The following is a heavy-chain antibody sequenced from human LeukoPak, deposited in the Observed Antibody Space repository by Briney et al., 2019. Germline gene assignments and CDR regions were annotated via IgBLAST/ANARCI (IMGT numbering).Heavy chain of an antibody. CDR3: VKDVRGSYAFEY. CDR1: GFTVSSTY. J-gene: IGHJ4*02. Sequence: PGGSLRLSCAASGFTVSSTYMNWVRQAPGKGLEWVSVIFGGGGTYYADSVKGRFIISRDNSKNTLHLQMSTLRAEDTALYYCVKDVRGSYAFEYWGQGILVTVAS. V-gene: IGHV3-66*01. D-gene: IGHD1-26*01. CDR2: IFGGGGT.